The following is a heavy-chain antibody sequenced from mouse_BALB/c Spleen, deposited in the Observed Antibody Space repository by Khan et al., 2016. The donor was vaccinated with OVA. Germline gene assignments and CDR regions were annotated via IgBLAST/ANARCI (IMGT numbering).Heavy chain of an antibody. CDR2: INPGSGGS. CDR1: GYAFTNYV. V-gene: IGHV1-54*03. J-gene: IGHJ2*01. CDR3: AREWGKGSFDY. D-gene: IGHD3-3*01. Sequence: QVQLVQSGAELVRPGTSVKVSCKASGYAFTNYVIEWIKQTPGQGFEWMGVINPGSGGSTYTDEFKGRVTLTVDTSSSTAYMQLSSLTSDDSAVYCCAREWGKGSFDYWGQGTTLTVAS.